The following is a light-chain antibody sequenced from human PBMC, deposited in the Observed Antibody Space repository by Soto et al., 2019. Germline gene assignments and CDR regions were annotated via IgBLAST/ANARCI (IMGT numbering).Light chain of an antibody. CDR1: QSVSSN. Sequence: EIVMTQSPATLSASPGERATLSCRASQSVSSNLAWYQQKPGQAPRLLIYGASTRATGIPARFSGSGSGTEFTLTISSLQSEDFAVYYRQQYNNWGTFGQGTRLEIK. J-gene: IGKJ5*01. CDR2: GAS. V-gene: IGKV3-15*01. CDR3: QQYNNWGT.